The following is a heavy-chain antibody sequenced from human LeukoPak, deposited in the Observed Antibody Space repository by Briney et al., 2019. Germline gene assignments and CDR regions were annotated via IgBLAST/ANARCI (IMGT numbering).Heavy chain of an antibody. CDR3: ACSSSGWFWNY. CDR2: LYTSGST. D-gene: IGHD6-19*01. CDR1: DGSISSYY. V-gene: IGHV4-4*07. Sequence: SETLSLTCTVSDGSISSYYWSWIRQPAGKGLEWIGRLYTSGSTNYNPSLKSRVTMSVDTSKNQFSLKLGSVTAADTAVYYCACSSSGWFWNYWGQGTLVTVSS. J-gene: IGHJ4*02.